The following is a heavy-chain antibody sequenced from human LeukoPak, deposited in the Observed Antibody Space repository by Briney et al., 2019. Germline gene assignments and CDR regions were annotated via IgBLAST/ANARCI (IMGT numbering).Heavy chain of an antibody. D-gene: IGHD2-8*02. CDR1: GFTFSNHA. CDR2: ISADAVDT. CDR3: AKDVWWSVS. J-gene: IGHJ5*02. V-gene: IGHV3-23*01. Sequence: PGGSLRLSCVASGFTFSNHAMTWVRQAPGNGLEGVSAISADAVDTFYAPSVKGRFTISRDNSKNTLYLQINSLRAEDTAIYYCAKDVWWSVSWGQGTLVTVSS.